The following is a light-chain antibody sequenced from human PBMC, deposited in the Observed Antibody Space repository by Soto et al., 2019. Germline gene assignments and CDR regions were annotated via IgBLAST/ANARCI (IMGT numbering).Light chain of an antibody. CDR2: KAS. Sequence: DLQMTQSPSTLSACVGDRVTITCRASQSIGNWLAWYQQKPGKAPKLLIYKASSLQSGVPSRFSGSGSGTEFTLTINSLQPDDFASYYCQQYNSYSGTFGQGTKV. J-gene: IGKJ1*01. CDR1: QSIGNW. CDR3: QQYNSYSGT. V-gene: IGKV1-5*03.